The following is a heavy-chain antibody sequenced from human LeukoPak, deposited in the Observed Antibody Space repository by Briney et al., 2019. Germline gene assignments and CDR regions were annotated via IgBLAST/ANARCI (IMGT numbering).Heavy chain of an antibody. CDR2: INHSGST. CDR1: GGSFSGYY. J-gene: IGHJ4*02. V-gene: IGHV4-34*01. D-gene: IGHD6-13*01. Sequence: SETLSLTCAVYGGSFSGYYWSWIRQPPGKGLEWIGEINHSGSTNYNPSLKSRVTISVDTSKNQFSLKLSSVTAADTAVYYCAGGADYSSIDSYPKFDYWGQGTLVTVSS. CDR3: AGGADYSSIDSYPKFDY.